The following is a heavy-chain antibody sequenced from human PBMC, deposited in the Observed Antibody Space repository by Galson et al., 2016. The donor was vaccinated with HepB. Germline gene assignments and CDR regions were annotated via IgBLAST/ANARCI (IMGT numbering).Heavy chain of an antibody. CDR1: GFSVYV. D-gene: IGHD3-3*01. CDR2: FSGYDSSA. V-gene: IGHV3-23*01. J-gene: IGHJ6*02. Sequence: SLRLACAASGFSVYVMSWVRSAPGKGLEWVATFSGYDSSAFYADPVKGRFTIARDSSKKTLFLQMNSLRVDDTARYFCAKDLHYEIARSSSDFWRGLARRQSAGDSDMDVWGQGTTVIVSS. CDR3: AKDLHYEIARSSSDFWRGLARRQSAGDSDMDV.